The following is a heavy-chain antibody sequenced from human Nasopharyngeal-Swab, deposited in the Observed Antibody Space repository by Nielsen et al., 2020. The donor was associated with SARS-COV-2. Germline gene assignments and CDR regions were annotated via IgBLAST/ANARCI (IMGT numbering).Heavy chain of an antibody. Sequence: SETLSLTCDVSGDSIISFNWWSWVRQSPGKGLEWIGEIYHGGNTNYIPSLRSRVTISMDKSKNQFSLTLSSVTAADTAVYYCARNLYTTTWKTLFDFWGQGTLVTVSS. D-gene: IGHD1-26*01. J-gene: IGHJ4*02. CDR3: ARNLYTTTWKTLFDF. V-gene: IGHV4/OR15-8*02. CDR1: GDSIISFNW. CDR2: IYHGGNT.